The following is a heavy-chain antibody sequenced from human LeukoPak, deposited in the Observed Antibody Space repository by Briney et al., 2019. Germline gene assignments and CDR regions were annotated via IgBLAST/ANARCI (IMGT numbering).Heavy chain of an antibody. Sequence: GGSLSLSCAASGFTFSSYGMHWVRQAPGKGLEWVAVIWYDGSNKYYADSVKGRFTISRDNSKNTLYLQMNSLRAEDTAVYYCARDAVVVAATYYFDYWGQGTLVTVSS. CDR3: ARDAVVVAATYYFDY. CDR1: GFTFSSYG. D-gene: IGHD2-15*01. CDR2: IWYDGSNK. V-gene: IGHV3-33*01. J-gene: IGHJ4*02.